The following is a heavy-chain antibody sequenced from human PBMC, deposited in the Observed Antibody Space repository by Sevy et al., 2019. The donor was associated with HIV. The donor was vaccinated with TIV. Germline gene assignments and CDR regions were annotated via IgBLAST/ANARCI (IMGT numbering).Heavy chain of an antibody. Sequence: GGSLRLSCAATALNFGSRAMSWVRQAPEKGLQWISAINGDGLSTKYADSAKGRFTVSRDNSKSTVYLQMSRLRVEDTGVYYCVGFDFGSRSPWLDPWGQGTRVTVSS. CDR1: ALNFGSRA. J-gene: IGHJ5*02. D-gene: IGHD3-10*01. V-gene: IGHV3-23*01. CDR2: INGDGLST. CDR3: VGFDFGSRSPWLDP.